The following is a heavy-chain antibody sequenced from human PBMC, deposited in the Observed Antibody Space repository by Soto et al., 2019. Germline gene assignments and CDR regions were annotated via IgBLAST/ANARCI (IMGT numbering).Heavy chain of an antibody. CDR1: GVTFSNAW. D-gene: IGHD2-8*01. CDR2: IKSKTDGGTT. Sequence: GGSLRLSCAASGVTFSNAWMNWVRQAPGKGLEWVGRIKSKTDGGTTDYAAPVKGRFTISRDDSKNTLYLQMNSLETEDTAVYYCAADRCLNGVCYIGWWWGQGXLVTVSS. V-gene: IGHV3-15*07. CDR3: AADRCLNGVCYIGWW. J-gene: IGHJ4*02.